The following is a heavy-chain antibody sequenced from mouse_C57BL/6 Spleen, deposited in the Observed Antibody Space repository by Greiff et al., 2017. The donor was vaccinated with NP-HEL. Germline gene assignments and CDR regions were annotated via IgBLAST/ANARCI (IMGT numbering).Heavy chain of an antibody. CDR1: GYAFTNYL. CDR2: INPGSGGT. V-gene: IGHV1-54*01. Sequence: VQLQQPGAELVRPGTSVKVSCKASGYAFTNYLIEWVKQRPGQGLEWIGVINPGSGGTNYNEKFKGKATLTADKSSSTAYMQLSSLTSEDSAVYFCARGANWDGENFDYWGQGTTLTVSS. CDR3: ARGANWDGENFDY. D-gene: IGHD4-1*01. J-gene: IGHJ2*01.